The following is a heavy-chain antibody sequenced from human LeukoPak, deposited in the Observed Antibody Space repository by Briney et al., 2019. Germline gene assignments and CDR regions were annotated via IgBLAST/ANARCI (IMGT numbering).Heavy chain of an antibody. CDR2: IYYSGST. Sequence: PSETLSLTCTVSGGSISSSSYYWGWIRQPPGKGLEWIGSIYYSGSTYYNPSLKSRVTISVDTSKNQFSLKLSSVTAADTAVYYCARVTDYYGSGSYYRVNNWFDPWGQGTLVTVSP. V-gene: IGHV4-39*07. CDR1: GGSISSSSYY. J-gene: IGHJ5*02. D-gene: IGHD3-10*01. CDR3: ARVTDYYGSGSYYRVNNWFDP.